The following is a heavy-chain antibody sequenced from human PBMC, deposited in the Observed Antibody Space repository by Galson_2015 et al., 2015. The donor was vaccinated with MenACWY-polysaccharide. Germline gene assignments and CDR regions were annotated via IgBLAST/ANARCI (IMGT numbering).Heavy chain of an antibody. D-gene: IGHD6-25*01. Sequence: SLRLSCAASGFTFSTYWMNWVRQAPGKGLEWVANITEDGSEKYYVDSVKGRFTISRDNAQNSLYLQMNSLRAEDTAGYYCAGGACPKRRLDYWGQGTLVTVSS. V-gene: IGHV3-7*01. CDR1: GFTFSTYW. J-gene: IGHJ4*02. CDR3: AGGACPKRRLDY. CDR2: ITEDGSEK.